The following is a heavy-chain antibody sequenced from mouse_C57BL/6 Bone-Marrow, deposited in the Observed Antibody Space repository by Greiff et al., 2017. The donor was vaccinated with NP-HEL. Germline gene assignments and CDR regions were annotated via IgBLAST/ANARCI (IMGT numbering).Heavy chain of an antibody. CDR1: GYTFTSYW. Sequence: VQLQQPGTELVKPGASVKLSCKASGYTFTSYWMHWVKQRPGQGLEWIGNINPSNGGTNYNEKFKSKATLTVDKSSIPAYMQLSSLTSEDSAVYYCARSHYYGSSFYWYFDVWGRGTTVTVSS. V-gene: IGHV1-53*01. D-gene: IGHD1-1*01. J-gene: IGHJ1*03. CDR2: INPSNGGT. CDR3: ARSHYYGSSFYWYFDV.